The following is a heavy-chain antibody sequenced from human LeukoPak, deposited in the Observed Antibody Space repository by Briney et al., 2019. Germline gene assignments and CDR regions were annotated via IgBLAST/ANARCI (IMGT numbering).Heavy chain of an antibody. V-gene: IGHV3-23*01. D-gene: IGHD3-10*01. J-gene: IGHJ5*02. CDR1: GFSFSTYS. CDR2: ISDTGATT. CDR3: AKDLMRDRWFGES. Sequence: GGSLRLSCAASGFSFSTYSMSWVRQAPGKGLEWVSVISDTGATTFYADSVKGRFTISKDTSRNTLYLQMNSLRAEDTAVYYCAKDLMRDRWFGESWGQGTLVTVSS.